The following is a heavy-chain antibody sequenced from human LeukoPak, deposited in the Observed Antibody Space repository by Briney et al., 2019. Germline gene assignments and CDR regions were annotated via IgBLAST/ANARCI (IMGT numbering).Heavy chain of an antibody. V-gene: IGHV1-2*02. CDR1: GYTFTGYY. CDR2: INPNSGGT. J-gene: IGHJ5*02. CDR3: ARPYGQQLVRENWFDP. Sequence: ASVKVSCKASGYTFTGYYMHWVRQAPGQGLEWMGWINPNSGGTNYAQKFQGRVTMTRDTSISTAYMELSRLRSDDTAVYYCARPYGQQLVRENWFDPWGQGTLVTVSS. D-gene: IGHD6-13*01.